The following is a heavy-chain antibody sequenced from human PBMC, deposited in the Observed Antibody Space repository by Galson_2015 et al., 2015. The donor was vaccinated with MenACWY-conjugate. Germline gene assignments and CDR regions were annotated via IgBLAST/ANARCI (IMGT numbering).Heavy chain of an antibody. D-gene: IGHD5-12*01. J-gene: IGHJ5*02. CDR2: ISTRGTTM. CDR1: GFTFSNYN. CDR3: ARLPVATPRGDWFDP. V-gene: IGHV3-48*02. Sequence: LRLSCAASGFTFSNYNLNWVRQAPGKGLEWVSYISTRGTTMYYADSVKGRFTISRDNANNSVSLQMNSLRDEDTAVYYCARLPVATPRGDWFDPWGQGTLVIVSS.